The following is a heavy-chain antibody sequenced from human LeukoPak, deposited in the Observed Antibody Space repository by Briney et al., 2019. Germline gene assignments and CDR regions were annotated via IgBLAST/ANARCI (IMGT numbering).Heavy chain of an antibody. J-gene: IGHJ3*02. CDR1: GYTFTSYG. CDR2: ISAYNGNT. D-gene: IGHD3-22*01. V-gene: IGHV1-18*01. CDR3: ARHYYDSSGYLHAFDI. Sequence: ASVKVSCKASGYTFTSYGISWVRQAPGQGLEWMGWISAYNGNTNYAQKLQGRVTMTTDTSTSTAYMELRSLRSDDTAVYYCARHYYDSSGYLHAFDIWGQGTMVTVSS.